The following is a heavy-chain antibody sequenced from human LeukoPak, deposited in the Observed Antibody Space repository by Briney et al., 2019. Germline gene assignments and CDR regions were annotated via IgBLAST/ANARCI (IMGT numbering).Heavy chain of an antibody. CDR1: GFIVRKNY. J-gene: IGHJ1*01. Sequence: RGSLRDSRAASGFIVRKNYMSGVRQAPGEGLEWVSVVYSDGTTYYADSVKGRFTISRDKSKNTLSLQMNSLRVEDTAVYYCARDLGLVWGESPLVTVSA. CDR2: VYSDGTT. CDR3: ARDLGLV. V-gene: IGHV3-66*01. D-gene: IGHD6-6*01.